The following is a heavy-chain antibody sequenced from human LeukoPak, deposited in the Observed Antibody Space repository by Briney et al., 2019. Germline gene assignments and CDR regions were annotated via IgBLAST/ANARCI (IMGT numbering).Heavy chain of an antibody. CDR2: ISYDGSNK. D-gene: IGHD2-21*02. Sequence: PGGSLRLSCAASGFTFSSYAMHWVRQAPGKGLEWVAVISYDGSNKYYADSVKGRFTISRDNSKNTLYLQMNSLRAEDTAVYYCASLYCGGDCYRHRRTSYYYYYGMDVWGQGTTVTVSS. CDR1: GFTFSSYA. CDR3: ASLYCGGDCYRHRRTSYYYYYGMDV. J-gene: IGHJ6*02. V-gene: IGHV3-30-3*01.